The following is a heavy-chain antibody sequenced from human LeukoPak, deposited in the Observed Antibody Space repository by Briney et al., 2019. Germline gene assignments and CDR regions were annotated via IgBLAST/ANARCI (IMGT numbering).Heavy chain of an antibody. CDR1: GGSISSYY. CDR2: IYTSGST. V-gene: IGHV4-4*07. Sequence: SETLSLTCTVSGGSISSYYWSWIRQPAGKGLEWIGRIYTSGSTNYNPSLKSRVTMSVDTSMNQFSLKLSSVTAADTAVYYCARVAGDSSGWYVDWFDPWGQGTLVTVSS. J-gene: IGHJ5*02. D-gene: IGHD6-19*01. CDR3: ARVAGDSSGWYVDWFDP.